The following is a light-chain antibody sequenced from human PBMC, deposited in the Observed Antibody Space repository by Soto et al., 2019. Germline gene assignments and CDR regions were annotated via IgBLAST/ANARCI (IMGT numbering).Light chain of an antibody. J-gene: IGKJ1*01. CDR2: GAH. CDR1: QSIRSHY. CDR3: QQYGSSVT. V-gene: IGKV3-20*01. Sequence: EIVLTQSPGTLSLSPGERATLSCRASQSIRSHYLAWYQQKLGQAPRLLISGAHNRAPGIPDRFSGSESGTDFTLRISRLEPEDFAVYYCQQYGSSVTFGQGTKVEIK.